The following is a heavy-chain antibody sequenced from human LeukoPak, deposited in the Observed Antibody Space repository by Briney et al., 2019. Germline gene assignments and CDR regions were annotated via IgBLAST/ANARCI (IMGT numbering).Heavy chain of an antibody. CDR2: IYTSGST. D-gene: IGHD3-22*01. CDR1: GGSISSGSYY. Sequence: SETLSLTCIVSGGSISSGSYYWSWIRQPAGKGLEWIGRIYTSGSTNYNPSLKSRVTISVDTSKNQFSLKLSSVTAADTAVYYCAREVKGYYDSSGSENFDYWGQGTLVTVS. V-gene: IGHV4-61*02. J-gene: IGHJ4*02. CDR3: AREVKGYYDSSGSENFDY.